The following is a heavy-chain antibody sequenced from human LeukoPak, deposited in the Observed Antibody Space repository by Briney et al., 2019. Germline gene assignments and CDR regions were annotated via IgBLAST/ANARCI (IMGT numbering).Heavy chain of an antibody. Sequence: PSETLSLTCTVSGGSVSSGSYYWSWIRQPPGKGLEWIGSIYYSGSTNYNPSLKSRVTISVDTSKNQFSLKLSSVTAADTAVYYCASGYCSSTSCYPYYYYGMDVWGQGTTVTVSS. CDR1: GGSVSSGSYY. J-gene: IGHJ6*02. CDR2: IYYSGST. CDR3: ASGYCSSTSCYPYYYYGMDV. V-gene: IGHV4-61*01. D-gene: IGHD2-2*03.